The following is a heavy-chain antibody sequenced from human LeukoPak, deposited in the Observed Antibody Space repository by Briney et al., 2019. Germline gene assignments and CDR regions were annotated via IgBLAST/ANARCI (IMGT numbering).Heavy chain of an antibody. V-gene: IGHV1-2*06. CDR1: GYILTGYY. J-gene: IGHJ4*02. CDR2: INPNSGGA. Sequence: GASVKVSCKASGYILTGYYMHWVRQAPGQGLEWMGRINPNSGGANYAQKFQGRVAMTRDMSISTAYMELSRLGSDDTAVYYCARGSDYGDSPGLNWGQGTLVTVSS. D-gene: IGHD4-17*01. CDR3: ARGSDYGDSPGLN.